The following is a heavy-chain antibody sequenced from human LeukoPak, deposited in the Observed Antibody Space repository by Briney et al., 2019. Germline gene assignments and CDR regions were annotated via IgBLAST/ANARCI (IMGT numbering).Heavy chain of an antibody. CDR1: GGTFSSYA. Sequence: SVKVSCKASGGTFSSYAISWVRQAPGQGLEWMGRIIPIFGTANYAQKFQGRVTITTDESTSTAYMELSSLRSEDTAVYNCARDPHYYDSSGYYSRAFDIWGQGTMVTVSS. D-gene: IGHD3-22*01. V-gene: IGHV1-69*05. J-gene: IGHJ3*02. CDR3: ARDPHYYDSSGYYSRAFDI. CDR2: IIPIFGTA.